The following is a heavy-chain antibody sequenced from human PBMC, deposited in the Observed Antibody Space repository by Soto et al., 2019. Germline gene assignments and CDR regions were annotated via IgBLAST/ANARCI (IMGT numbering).Heavy chain of an antibody. CDR3: TTYVHCSGGSCYSNRDYYYGMDV. J-gene: IGHJ6*02. V-gene: IGHV3-15*01. CDR2: IKSKTDCGTT. Sequence: HEGSLKIACAASGFTFSIAWMSWVRQAPGKGLEWVGRIKSKTDCGTTDYAAPVKGRFTISRDDSKNTLYLQMNSLKTEDTAVYYCTTYVHCSGGSCYSNRDYYYGMDVWGQGTTVTVSS. CDR1: GFTFSIAW. D-gene: IGHD2-15*01.